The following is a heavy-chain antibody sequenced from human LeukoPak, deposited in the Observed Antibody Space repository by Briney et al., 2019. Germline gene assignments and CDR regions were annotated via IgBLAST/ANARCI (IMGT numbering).Heavy chain of an antibody. CDR3: ARDYGGKFDS. J-gene: IGHJ4*02. Sequence: SETLSLTCTVSGASISSGAYYWSWIRQHPGKGLECIGYVYYSGSTYYNPSLKSRLTISVDTSKNQFSLKLSSVTAADTAVYYCARDYGGKFDSWGQGTLVTVSS. V-gene: IGHV4-31*03. CDR2: VYYSGST. D-gene: IGHD4-23*01. CDR1: GASISSGAYY.